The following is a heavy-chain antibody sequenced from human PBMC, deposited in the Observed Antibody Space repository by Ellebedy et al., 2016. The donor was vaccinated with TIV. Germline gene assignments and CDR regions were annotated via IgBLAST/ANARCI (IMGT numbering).Heavy chain of an antibody. CDR2: INPNSGGT. Sequence: ASVKVSCKASGYIFISYGISWVRQAPGQGLEWMGWINPNSGGTNYAQKFQGWVTMTRDTSISTAYMELSRLKSDDTAVYYCARGMKLGIVWYYFDDWGQGTLVTVSS. V-gene: IGHV1-2*04. D-gene: IGHD3-16*01. J-gene: IGHJ4*02. CDR1: GYIFISYG. CDR3: ARGMKLGIVWYYFDD.